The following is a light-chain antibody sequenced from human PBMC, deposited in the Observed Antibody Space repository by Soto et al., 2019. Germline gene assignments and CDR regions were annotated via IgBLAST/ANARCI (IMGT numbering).Light chain of an antibody. CDR3: SSYPSSSTPVV. Sequence: QSALTQPASVSGSPGQSITISCTGTSSDVGGYNYVSWYQQHPGKVPKLMIYDVSYRPSGVSNRFSGSKSGNTASLTISGLQAEDEADYYCSSYPSSSTPVVFGGGTKLTVL. CDR2: DVS. CDR1: SSDVGGYNY. V-gene: IGLV2-14*03. J-gene: IGLJ2*01.